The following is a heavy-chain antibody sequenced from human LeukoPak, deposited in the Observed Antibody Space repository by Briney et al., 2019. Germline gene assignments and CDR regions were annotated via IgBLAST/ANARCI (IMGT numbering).Heavy chain of an antibody. Sequence: PSETLSLTCTVSGGSISSGDYYWSWIRQPLGKGLEWIGYIYYSGSTYYNPSLKSRLTLSVDTSKNHFSLKLSSVTAADTAVYYCARADMSSGYSTTFHYWGQGTLVTVSS. D-gene: IGHD3-22*01. CDR2: IYYSGST. V-gene: IGHV4-30-4*01. CDR1: GGSISSGDYY. J-gene: IGHJ4*02. CDR3: ARADMSSGYSTTFHY.